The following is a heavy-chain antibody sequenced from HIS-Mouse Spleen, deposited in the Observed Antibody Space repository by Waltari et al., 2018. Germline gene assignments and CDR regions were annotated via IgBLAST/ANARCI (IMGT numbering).Heavy chain of an antibody. CDR1: GFTFSNAW. CDR3: TTVSTSFDY. J-gene: IGHJ4*02. D-gene: IGHD6-6*01. CDR2: IKSKTDGGTT. Sequence: EVQLVESGGGLVKPGGSLRLSCAAPGFTFSNAWMSWVRQAPGKGVEGVGHIKSKTDGGTTDYAAPVKGRFTISRDDSKNTLYLQMNSLKTEDTAVYYCTTVSTSFDYWGQGTLVTVSS. V-gene: IGHV3-15*01.